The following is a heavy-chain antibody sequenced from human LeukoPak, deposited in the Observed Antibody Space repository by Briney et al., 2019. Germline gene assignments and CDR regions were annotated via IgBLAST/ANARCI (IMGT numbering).Heavy chain of an antibody. CDR3: ARGLDGYNFGYYYYMDV. V-gene: IGHV4-59*11. CDR1: GGSISSHY. Sequence: SETLSLTCTVSGGSISSHYWSWIRQPPGKGLEWIGCIYYSGSTNYNPSLKSRVTISVDTSKNQFSLKLSSVTAADTAVYYCARGLDGYNFGYYYYMDVWGKGTTVTVSS. D-gene: IGHD5-24*01. J-gene: IGHJ6*03. CDR2: IYYSGST.